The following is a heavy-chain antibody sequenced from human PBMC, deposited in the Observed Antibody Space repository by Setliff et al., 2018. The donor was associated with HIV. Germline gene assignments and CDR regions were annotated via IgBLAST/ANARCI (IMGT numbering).Heavy chain of an antibody. CDR1: GGSFSDYF. CDR2: IYSTGHT. V-gene: IGHV4-34*01. J-gene: IGHJ4*02. CDR3: ARDRALRFSKSPSFNYFDV. Sequence: LSLTCAVYGGSFSDYFWTWIRQPPGKGLEWIGSIYSTGHTYYNPSHKSRLTMSVDTAKNRFSLKLISVTAADTAVYYCARDRALRFSKSPSFNYFDVWGQGALVTVSS. D-gene: IGHD3-10*01.